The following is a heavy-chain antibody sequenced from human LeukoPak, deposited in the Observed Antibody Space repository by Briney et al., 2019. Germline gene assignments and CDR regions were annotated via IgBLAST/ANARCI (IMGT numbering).Heavy chain of an antibody. V-gene: IGHV3-23*01. Sequence: GGSLRLSCAASGFTFSSYAMSWVRQAPGKGLEWVSAISGSGGSTYYADSVKGRFTISRDNSKNTLYQQMNSLRAEDTAVYYCAKDSSGWYGGYWGQGTLVTVSS. J-gene: IGHJ4*02. CDR3: AKDSSGWYGGY. CDR1: GFTFSSYA. D-gene: IGHD6-19*01. CDR2: ISGSGGST.